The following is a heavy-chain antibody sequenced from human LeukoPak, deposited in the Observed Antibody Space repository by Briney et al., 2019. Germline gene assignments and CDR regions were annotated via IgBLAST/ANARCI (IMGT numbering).Heavy chain of an antibody. CDR2: INPNSGGT. Sequence: ASVKVSCKASGYTFTRYGISWVRQAPGQGLGWMGWINPNSGGTNYAQKFQGRVTMTRDTSISTAYMELSRLRSDDTAVYYCASQEGYDSSGYYRSNDAFDIWGQGTMVTVSS. V-gene: IGHV1-2*02. CDR1: GYTFTRYG. J-gene: IGHJ3*02. D-gene: IGHD3-22*01. CDR3: ASQEGYDSSGYYRSNDAFDI.